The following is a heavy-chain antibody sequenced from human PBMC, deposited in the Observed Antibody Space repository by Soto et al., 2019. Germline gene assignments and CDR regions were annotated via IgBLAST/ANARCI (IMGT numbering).Heavy chain of an antibody. J-gene: IGHJ4*02. CDR1: GGTFSSYT. CDR2: IIPILGIA. V-gene: IGHV1-69*02. CDR3: ARANCSSTSCGPFDY. Sequence: ASVKVSCKASGGTFSSYTISWVRQAPGQGLEWMGRIIPILGIANYAQKFQGRVTITADKSTSTAYMELSSLRSEDTAVYYCARANCSSTSCGPFDYWGQGTLVTVSS. D-gene: IGHD2-2*01.